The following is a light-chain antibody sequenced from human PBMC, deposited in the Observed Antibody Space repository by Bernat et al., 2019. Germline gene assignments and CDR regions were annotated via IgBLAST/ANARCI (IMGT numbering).Light chain of an antibody. CDR1: SSDVGSYNL. Sequence: QSALTQPASVSGSPGQSITISCTGTSSDVGSYNLVSWYQQHPGKAPKLMIYEVSKRPSGVSNRFSCSQSGNTASLSISGLQAEDEADYYCCSYAGSSTLVFGGGTKLTVL. V-gene: IGLV2-23*02. CDR3: CSYAGSSTLV. CDR2: EVS. J-gene: IGLJ2*01.